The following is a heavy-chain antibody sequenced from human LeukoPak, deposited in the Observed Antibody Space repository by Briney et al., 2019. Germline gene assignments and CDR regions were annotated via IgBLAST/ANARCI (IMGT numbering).Heavy chain of an antibody. CDR3: ARHKGDASYTFDY. CDR2: IHISGST. Sequence: SEALSLTCTVSGGSISSYYWSWIRQPPGKGLEWIGYIHISGSTNHTPSLKSRVTISIDTSKNQFSLKLSSVTAADTAVYYCARHKGDASYTFDYWGQGTLVTVSS. CDR1: GGSISSYY. V-gene: IGHV4-4*09. D-gene: IGHD1-26*01. J-gene: IGHJ4*02.